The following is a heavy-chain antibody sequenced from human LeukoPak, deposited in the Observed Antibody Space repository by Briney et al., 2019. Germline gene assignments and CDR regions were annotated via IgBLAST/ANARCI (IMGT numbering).Heavy chain of an antibody. CDR3: AXXHDXVDIDAFDI. V-gene: IGHV1-8*01. D-gene: IGHD3-3*01. Sequence: ASVKVSCKASGYTFTSYDINWVRQATGQGLEWMGWMNPNSGNTGYAQKFQGRVTITADKSTSTAYMELSSLRSEDTAVYYCAXXHDXVDIDAFDIWGQGTMVTVSS. CDR1: GYTFTSYD. CDR2: MNPNSGNT. J-gene: IGHJ3*02.